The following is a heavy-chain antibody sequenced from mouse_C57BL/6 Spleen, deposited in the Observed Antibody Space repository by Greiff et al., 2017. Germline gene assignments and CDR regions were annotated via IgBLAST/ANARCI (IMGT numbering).Heavy chain of an antibody. CDR2: INPSSGYT. CDR1: GYTFTSYT. J-gene: IGHJ2*01. Sequence: VQLVESGAELARPGASVKMSCKASGYTFTSYTMHWVKQRPGQGLEWIGYINPSSGYTKYNQKFKDKATLTADKSSSTAYMQLSSLTSEDSAVYYCARWLLPDYWGQGTTLTVSS. CDR3: ARWLLPDY. V-gene: IGHV1-4*01. D-gene: IGHD2-3*01.